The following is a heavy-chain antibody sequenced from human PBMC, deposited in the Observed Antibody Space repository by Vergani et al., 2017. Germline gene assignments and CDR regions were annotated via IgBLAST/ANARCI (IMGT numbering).Heavy chain of an antibody. D-gene: IGHD6-19*01. V-gene: IGHV4-61*02. CDR1: GGSISSGSYH. Sequence: QVQLQESGPGLVKPSQTLSLTCTVSGGSISSGSYHWSWIRQPAGKGLEWIGRTYTSGSTNYNPALKSRVTISVDTAKNQFSLKLSSVTAADTAVYYCAREGYSSGWAFDYWGQGTLVTVSS. J-gene: IGHJ4*02. CDR3: AREGYSSGWAFDY. CDR2: TYTSGST.